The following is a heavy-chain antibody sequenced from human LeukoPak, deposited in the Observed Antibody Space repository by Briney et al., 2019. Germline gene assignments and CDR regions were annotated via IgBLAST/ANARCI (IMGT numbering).Heavy chain of an antibody. Sequence: GGSLRLSCAPSGFTLSSYAMSWVRQAAGKGREWVSAISGSGGSTYYADSVKGRFTISRDNSKHTLYLQTNSLIAEGPAVYYFANRVFDPWGDGTLVTVS. CDR2: ISGSGGST. J-gene: IGHJ5*02. CDR3: ANRVFDP. V-gene: IGHV3-23*01. CDR1: GFTLSSYA.